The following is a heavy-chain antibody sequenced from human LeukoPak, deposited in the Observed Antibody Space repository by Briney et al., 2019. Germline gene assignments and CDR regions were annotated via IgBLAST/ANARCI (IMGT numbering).Heavy chain of an antibody. J-gene: IGHJ6*03. CDR3: ARVLRYPYNYYMDV. D-gene: IGHD1-14*01. Sequence: SETLSLTCAVYGGSFSGHYWNWIRQPPGKGLEWIGEINHSGSTNYNPSLKSRVTISIDTSKNQFSLKLSSVTAADTAVYYCARVLRYPYNYYMDVWGKGTTVTVTS. CDR1: GGSFSGHY. CDR2: INHSGST. V-gene: IGHV4-34*01.